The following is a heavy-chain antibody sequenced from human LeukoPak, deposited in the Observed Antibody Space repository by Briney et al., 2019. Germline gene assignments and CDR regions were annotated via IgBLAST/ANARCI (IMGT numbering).Heavy chain of an antibody. CDR2: IKQDGSEK. J-gene: IGHJ6*03. Sequence: GGPLRLSCAASGFTFSSYWMSWVRQAPGKGLEWVANIKQDGSEKYYVDSVKGRFTISRDNAKNSLYLQMNSLRAEDTAVYYCARVGRSGSYYYYYMDVWGQGTLVTVSS. CDR3: ARVGRSGSYYYYYMDV. D-gene: IGHD1-26*01. V-gene: IGHV3-7*01. CDR1: GFTFSSYW.